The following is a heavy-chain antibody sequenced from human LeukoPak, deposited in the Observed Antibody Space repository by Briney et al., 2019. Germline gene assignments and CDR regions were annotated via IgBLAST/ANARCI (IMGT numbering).Heavy chain of an antibody. Sequence: ASVKVSCKASGYTFTGYYMHWVRQAPGQGLEWMGWINPNSGGTNYAQKFQGRVTMTRDTSISTAYMELSRLRSDDTAVYYCARGTYSSSSYYYYYYMDVWGKGTTVTVSS. CDR2: INPNSGGT. V-gene: IGHV1-2*02. J-gene: IGHJ6*03. D-gene: IGHD6-6*01. CDR3: ARGTYSSSSYYYYYYMDV. CDR1: GYTFTGYY.